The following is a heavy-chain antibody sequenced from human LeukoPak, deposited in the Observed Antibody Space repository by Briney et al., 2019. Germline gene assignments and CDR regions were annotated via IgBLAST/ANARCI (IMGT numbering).Heavy chain of an antibody. CDR1: GFTLSGYW. J-gene: IGHJ4*02. V-gene: IGHV3-7*01. CDR2: IKQDGSEI. CDR3: ARDKIVGATKFDS. D-gene: IGHD1-26*01. Sequence: GGSLRLSCAASGFTLSGYWMSWVRQAPGKGLEWVANIKQDGSEIYYVDSVKGRFTISRDNAKNSLYLQMNSLRAEDTAVYYCARDKIVGATKFDSWGQGTLVTASS.